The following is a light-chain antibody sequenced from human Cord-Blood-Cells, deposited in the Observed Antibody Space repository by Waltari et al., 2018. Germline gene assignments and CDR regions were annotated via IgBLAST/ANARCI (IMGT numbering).Light chain of an antibody. J-gene: IGKJ4*01. CDR3: QQYNNWPPLT. Sequence: EIVMTQSPATLSVSPGERATLSCRASQSVSSNLAWYQQKPGQAPRLLIYGASTRATGIPARFSGSGAGTEFTLTISSLQSEDFAVYDCQQYNNWPPLTVGVGTKVEIK. CDR2: GAS. V-gene: IGKV3-15*01. CDR1: QSVSSN.